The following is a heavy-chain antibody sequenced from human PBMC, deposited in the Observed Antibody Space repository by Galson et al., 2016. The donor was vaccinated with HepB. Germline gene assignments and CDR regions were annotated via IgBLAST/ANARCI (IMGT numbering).Heavy chain of an antibody. CDR1: GFTFDNYA. D-gene: IGHD3-3*01. CDR2: ISWNSYNI. CDR3: VRDDDSWRH. J-gene: IGHJ4*02. Sequence: SLRLSCAASGFTFDNYAMHWVRQAPGKGLEWVSSISWNSYNIAYADSVRGRFSIFRDNARNSLHLQMSSLRAEDTAVYYCVRDDDSWRHWGQGTLVTVS. V-gene: IGHV3-9*01.